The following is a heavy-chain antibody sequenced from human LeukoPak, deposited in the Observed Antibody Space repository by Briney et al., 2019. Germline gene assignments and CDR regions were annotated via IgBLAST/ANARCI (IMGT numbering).Heavy chain of an antibody. Sequence: GGSLRLSCAASGFTFSSYAMSWVRQAPGKELEWVSAISGSGGSTYYADSVKGRFTISRDNSKNTLYLQMNSLRAEDTAVYYCVRSPLGYCSGGSCYKGGFDYWGQGTLVTVSS. D-gene: IGHD2-15*01. J-gene: IGHJ4*01. CDR1: GFTFSSYA. CDR2: ISGSGGST. V-gene: IGHV3-23*01. CDR3: VRSPLGYCSGGSCYKGGFDY.